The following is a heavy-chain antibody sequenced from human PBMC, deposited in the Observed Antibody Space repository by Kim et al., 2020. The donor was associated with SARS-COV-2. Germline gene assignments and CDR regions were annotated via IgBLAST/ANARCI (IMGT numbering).Heavy chain of an antibody. CDR2: INPSDGGP. J-gene: IGHJ4*02. Sequence: ASVKVSCKASGYTFTRYYIHWVRQAPGQAPECMGIINPSDGGPSYTQKLQGRLTMTRDTSTSTVYMELSSLRSDDTAVYYCARDHSGGSYFDYWGQGTLV. D-gene: IGHD3-10*01. V-gene: IGHV1-46*01. CDR3: ARDHSGGSYFDY. CDR1: GYTFTRYY.